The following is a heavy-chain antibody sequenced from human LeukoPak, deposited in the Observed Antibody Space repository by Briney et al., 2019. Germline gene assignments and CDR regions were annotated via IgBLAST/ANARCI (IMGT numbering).Heavy chain of an antibody. CDR3: ARLGDYYGSGSYYNRKNWFDP. Sequence: SETLSLTCTVSGGSISSGGYYWSWIRQHPGMGLEWIGYIYYSGSTYYNPSLKSRVTISVDTSKNQFSLKLSSVTAADTAVYYCARLGDYYGSGSYYNRKNWFDPWGQGTLVTVSS. J-gene: IGHJ5*02. D-gene: IGHD3-10*01. CDR2: IYYSGST. V-gene: IGHV4-31*03. CDR1: GGSISSGGYY.